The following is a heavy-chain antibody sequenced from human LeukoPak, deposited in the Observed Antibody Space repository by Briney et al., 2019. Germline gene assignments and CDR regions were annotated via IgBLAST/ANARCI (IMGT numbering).Heavy chain of an antibody. CDR3: AGGLLTVDY. D-gene: IGHD2-21*02. CDR2: IYYSGST. J-gene: IGHJ4*02. V-gene: IGHV4-61*01. CDR1: GGSVSSGNYY. Sequence: PSETLSLTCIVSGGSVSSGNYYWSWIRQPPGKGLEWIGYIYYSGSTNYNPSLKSRVTISVDTSKNQFSLNLSSVTAADTAVYYCAGGLLTVDYWGQGTLVTVSS.